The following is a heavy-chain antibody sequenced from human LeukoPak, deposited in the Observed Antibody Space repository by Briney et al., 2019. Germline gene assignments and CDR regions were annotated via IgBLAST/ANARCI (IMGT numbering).Heavy chain of an antibody. D-gene: IGHD3-10*01. Sequence: ASVKVSCKASGYTFTSYDINWVRQATGQGLEWMGWMNPNSGNTGYAQKFQGRVTITRNTSISTAYMELSSLRSEDTAVYYCARGGPNTQIWFGELLHLPLDYWGQGTLVTVSS. V-gene: IGHV1-8*03. J-gene: IGHJ4*02. CDR1: GYTFTSYD. CDR2: MNPNSGNT. CDR3: ARGGPNTQIWFGELLHLPLDY.